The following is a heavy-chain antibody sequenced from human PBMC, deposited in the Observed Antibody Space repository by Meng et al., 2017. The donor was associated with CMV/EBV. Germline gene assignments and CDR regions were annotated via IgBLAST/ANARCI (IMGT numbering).Heavy chain of an antibody. J-gene: IGHJ3*02. Sequence: ASVKVSCKASGYTFTSYYMHWVRQAPGQGLEWMGIINPSGGSTSYAQKFQGRVTMTRDTSTSTVYMELSSLRSEDTAVYYSAREGAYYYDSSGYGDAFDIWGQGTMVTVSS. CDR3: AREGAYYYDSSGYGDAFDI. D-gene: IGHD3-22*01. CDR2: INPSGGST. V-gene: IGHV1-46*01. CDR1: GYTFTSYY.